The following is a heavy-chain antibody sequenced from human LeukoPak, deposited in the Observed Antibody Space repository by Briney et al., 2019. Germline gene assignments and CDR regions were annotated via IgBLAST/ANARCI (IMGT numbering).Heavy chain of an antibody. CDR3: AKRGGNFYFDY. CDR2: ISYDGSNK. CDR1: GFTFSSYA. J-gene: IGHJ4*02. Sequence: GRSLRLSCAASGFTFSSYAMHWVRQAPGKGLEWVAVISYDGSNKYYADSVKGRFTISRDNSKNTLYLQMNSLRAEDTAVYYCAKRGGNFYFDYWGQGTLVTVSS. D-gene: IGHD4-23*01. V-gene: IGHV3-30-3*02.